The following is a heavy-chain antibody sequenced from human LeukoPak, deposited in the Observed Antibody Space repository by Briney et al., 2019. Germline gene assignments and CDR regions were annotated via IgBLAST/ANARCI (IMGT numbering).Heavy chain of an antibody. V-gene: IGHV4-30-2*01. CDR3: ARGGAFEGVVRYYYYGMDV. Sequence: SETLSLTCAVSGGSISSGGYSWRWIRQPPGTGLEWLGYIYHSGSTYYNPSLKSRVTISVDRSKNQFSLKLSSVTAADTAVYYCARGGAFEGVVRYYYYGMDVWGQGTMVTVSS. J-gene: IGHJ6*02. CDR2: IYHSGST. D-gene: IGHD3-16*01. CDR1: GGSISSGGYS.